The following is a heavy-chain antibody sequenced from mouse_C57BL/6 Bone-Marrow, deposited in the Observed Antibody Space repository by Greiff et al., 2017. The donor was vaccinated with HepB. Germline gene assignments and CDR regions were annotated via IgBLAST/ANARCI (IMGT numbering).Heavy chain of an antibody. Sequence: QVQLQQPGPELVKPGASVKLSCKASGYTFTSYWMHWVKQRPGQGLEWIGNINPSNGGTNYNEKFKSKATLTVDKSSSTAYMQLSSLTSEDSAVYYCAKEGPYYGSSYWYFDVWGTGTTVTVSS. CDR1: GYTFTSYW. CDR2: INPSNGGT. V-gene: IGHV1-53*01. J-gene: IGHJ1*03. D-gene: IGHD1-1*01. CDR3: AKEGPYYGSSYWYFDV.